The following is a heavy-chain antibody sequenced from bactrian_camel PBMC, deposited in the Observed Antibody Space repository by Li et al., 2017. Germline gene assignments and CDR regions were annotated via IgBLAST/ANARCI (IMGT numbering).Heavy chain of an antibody. D-gene: IGHD1*01. CDR3: ASRVGMCGPNWSKLRFDS. CDR2: IFIDGTA. V-gene: IGHV3S57*01. J-gene: IGHJ4*01. CDR1: GRSRSSYC. Sequence: QLVESGGDSVQAGGSLRLSCSVSGRSRSSYCLGWFRQDPGKERESVATIFIDGTADYTDSVKGRFSISRDIADHTLYLQMSNLKPEDTALYYCASRVGMCGPNWSKLRFDSRGPGTQVTVS.